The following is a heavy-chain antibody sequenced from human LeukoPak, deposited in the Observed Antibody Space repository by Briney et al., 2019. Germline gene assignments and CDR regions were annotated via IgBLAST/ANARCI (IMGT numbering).Heavy chain of an antibody. D-gene: IGHD6-13*01. V-gene: IGHV3-33*01. CDR1: GFRFGSHA. CDR2: IWYDGSNK. CDR3: ARDGQQLAPYAMDV. J-gene: IGHJ6*02. Sequence: GGSLRLSCAASGFRFGSHAVHWVRQAPGKGLEWLAQIWYDGSNKYCVDSVKGRFTTSRDYSKNTVYLQMNSLRAEDTAVYFCARDGQQLAPYAMDVWGQGTSVTVSS.